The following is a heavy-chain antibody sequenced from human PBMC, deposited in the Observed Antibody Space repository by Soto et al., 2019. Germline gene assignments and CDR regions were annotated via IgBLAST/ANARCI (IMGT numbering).Heavy chain of an antibody. J-gene: IGHJ6*02. CDR3: ATCRPLDILTGYPPDYYCGMDV. CDR1: GGTFSSYA. Sequence: QVQLVQSGAEVKKPGSSVKVSCKASGGTFSSYAISWVRQAPGQGLEWMGGIIPIFGTANYAQKFQGRVTITADESTSTAYMELSSLRSEDTAVYYCATCRPLDILTGYPPDYYCGMDVWGQGTTVTVSS. CDR2: IIPIFGTA. V-gene: IGHV1-69*01. D-gene: IGHD3-9*01.